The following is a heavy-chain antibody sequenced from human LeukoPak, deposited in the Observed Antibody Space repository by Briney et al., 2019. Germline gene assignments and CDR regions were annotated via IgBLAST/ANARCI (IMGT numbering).Heavy chain of an antibody. CDR1: GGYISTSNYY. Sequence: SETLSLTCTVSGGYISTSNYYWGWIRQPPGKGLEWIGNIYYSGSTYYNPSLKSRVSLSLDTSMNQFSLKVNSLTAADTAVYYCAREIYLSSSSKANWFDPWGQGTLVTVSS. CDR2: IYYSGST. CDR3: AREIYLSSSSKANWFDP. J-gene: IGHJ5*02. D-gene: IGHD6-6*01. V-gene: IGHV4-39*02.